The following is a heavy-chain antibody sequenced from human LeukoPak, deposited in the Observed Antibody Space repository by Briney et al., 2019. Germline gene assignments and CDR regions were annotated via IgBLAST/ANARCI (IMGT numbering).Heavy chain of an antibody. CDR2: ISAYNGNT. V-gene: IGHV1-18*01. CDR3: ARSLPRYSGSYYGVYRDY. CDR1: GYTFTSYG. D-gene: IGHD1-26*01. J-gene: IGHJ4*02. Sequence: GASVKVSCKASGYTFTSYGISWVRQAPGQGLEWMGWISAYNGNTNYAQKLQGRVTMTTDTSTSTAYMELRSLRSDDTAVYYCARSLPRYSGSYYGVYRDYWGQGTLVTVSS.